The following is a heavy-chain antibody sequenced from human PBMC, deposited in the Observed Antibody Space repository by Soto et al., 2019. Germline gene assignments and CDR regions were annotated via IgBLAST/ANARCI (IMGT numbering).Heavy chain of an antibody. CDR3: ARIAVAGTTYYYYYGMDV. CDR2: IIPIFGTA. D-gene: IGHD6-19*01. CDR1: GGTFSSYA. V-gene: IGHV1-69*01. Sequence: SVKVSCKASGGTFSSYAISWVRQAPGQGLEWMGGIIPIFGTANYAQKFQGRVTITADESTSTAYMELSSLRSEDTAVYYSARIAVAGTTYYYYYGMDVWGQGTTVTVSS. J-gene: IGHJ6*02.